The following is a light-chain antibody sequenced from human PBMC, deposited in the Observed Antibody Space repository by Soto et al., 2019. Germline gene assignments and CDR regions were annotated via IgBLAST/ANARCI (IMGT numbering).Light chain of an antibody. J-gene: IGKJ4*01. CDR3: QQCDSTPQT. CDR1: QSINSH. CDR2: TTS. Sequence: DIQMTQSPSSLSASVGDRVTITCRTSQSINSHLNWYQQKPGKPPKLLIHTTSSLQSGVPSRFSGSGAGTDFTLTITTLQPEDAATYYCQQCDSTPQTFGGGTKVEI. V-gene: IGKV1-39*01.